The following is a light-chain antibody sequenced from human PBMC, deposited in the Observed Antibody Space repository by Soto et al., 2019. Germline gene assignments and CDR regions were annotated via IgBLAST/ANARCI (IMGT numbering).Light chain of an antibody. CDR2: AAS. Sequence: EVVLTQSPGTLSLSPGERATLSCRTSQSVSANYLVWYQQSPGQAPRLLIYAASSRATGIPDRFSGSGSGTDFTLTITSLEPEDFAVYYCQHYESSSSITFGHGTKVDIK. V-gene: IGKV3-20*01. CDR3: QHYESSSSIT. CDR1: QSVSANY. J-gene: IGKJ3*01.